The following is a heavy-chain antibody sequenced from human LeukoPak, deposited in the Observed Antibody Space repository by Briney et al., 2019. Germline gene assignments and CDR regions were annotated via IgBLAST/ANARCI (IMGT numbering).Heavy chain of an antibody. CDR3: AKDRVGSCSTTSCPIDY. CDR2: ISASGGHT. J-gene: IGHJ4*02. CDR1: GFTFSNFA. Sequence: GGSLRLSCAASGFTFSNFAMSWVRQAPGKGLEWVSAISASGGHTYYADSVKGRFTISRDSSKNTLYLQMNSLRAEDTALYYRAKDRVGSCSTTSCPIDYWGQGTLVTVSS. V-gene: IGHV3-23*01. D-gene: IGHD2-2*01.